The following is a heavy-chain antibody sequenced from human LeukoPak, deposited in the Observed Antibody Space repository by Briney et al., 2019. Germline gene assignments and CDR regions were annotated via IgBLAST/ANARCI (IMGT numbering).Heavy chain of an antibody. V-gene: IGHV4-59*11. CDR1: SGSINNHY. CDR3: ARDQIGYGLDY. Sequence: SETLSLTCIVSSGSINNHYWSWIRQSPGKGLEWIGYIHDSGGTNYNPSLKSRVTISIDTSKNQFSLKLSSVTAADTAVYYCARDQIGYGLDYWGQGTLVTVSS. J-gene: IGHJ4*02. CDR2: IHDSGGT. D-gene: IGHD5-18*01.